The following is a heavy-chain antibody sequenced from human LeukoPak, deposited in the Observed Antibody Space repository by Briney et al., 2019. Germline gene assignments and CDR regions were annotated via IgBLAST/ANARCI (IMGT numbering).Heavy chain of an antibody. CDR1: GFTFSDYY. Sequence: PGGGLRLSCVPSGFTFSDYYICWVRAAPGEGGEWGLYISSVGSTIYYTDSVRGRFTMSRDNAKNTLYLQMNSVRAADTRVYYCARDPPYYEYVGYFCSPPPSDRWGQRTLVTAS. J-gene: IGHJ5*02. CDR3: ARDPPYYEYVGYFCSPPPSDR. V-gene: IGHV3-11*01. CDR2: ISSVGSTI. D-gene: IGHD3-22*01.